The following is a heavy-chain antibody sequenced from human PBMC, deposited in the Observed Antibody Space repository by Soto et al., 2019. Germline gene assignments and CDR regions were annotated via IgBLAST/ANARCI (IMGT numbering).Heavy chain of an antibody. V-gene: IGHV3-15*01. CDR3: TTHNRYFDWLKNFDY. J-gene: IGHJ4*02. CDR2: IKSKTDGGTT. D-gene: IGHD3-9*01. CDR1: GFTFSNAW. Sequence: GSLLPACSASGFTFSNAWMSWVRQAPGKGLEWVGRIKSKTDGGTTDYAAPVKGRFTISRDDSKNTLYLQMNSLKTEDTAVYYCTTHNRYFDWLKNFDYWGQGTLVTVYS.